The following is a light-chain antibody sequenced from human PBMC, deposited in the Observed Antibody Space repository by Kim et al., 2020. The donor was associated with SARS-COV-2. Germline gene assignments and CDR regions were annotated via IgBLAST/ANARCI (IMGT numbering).Light chain of an antibody. CDR3: QTWGTGPWV. CDR1: SGHSSNA. Sequence: PVKLTCPLSSGHSSNAIAWHQQQPEKGPRYLMKVNSDGSHNKEDAIPDRFSGSSSGAERYLTISNLQSDDEADYYCQTWGTGPWVFGGGTKLTVL. CDR2: VNSDGSH. J-gene: IGLJ3*02. V-gene: IGLV4-69*02.